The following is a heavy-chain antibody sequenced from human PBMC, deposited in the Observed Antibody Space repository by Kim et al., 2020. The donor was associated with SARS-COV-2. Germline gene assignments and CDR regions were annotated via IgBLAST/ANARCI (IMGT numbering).Heavy chain of an antibody. V-gene: IGHV1-18*01. Sequence: KIQGRVTMTTDTSTSTAYMELRSLRSDDTAVYYCARGAAAGTGGYYGMDVWGQGTTVTVSS. J-gene: IGHJ6*02. D-gene: IGHD6-13*01. CDR3: ARGAAAGTGGYYGMDV.